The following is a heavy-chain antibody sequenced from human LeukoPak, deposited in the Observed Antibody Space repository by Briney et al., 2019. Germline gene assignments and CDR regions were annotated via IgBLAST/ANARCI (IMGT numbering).Heavy chain of an antibody. CDR2: ISYDGSNK. CDR3: ARDSFRIVVVPAAMVDY. CDR1: GFTFSSYA. D-gene: IGHD2-2*01. V-gene: IGHV3-30-3*01. Sequence: GALRLSCAASGFTFSSYAMHWVRQAPGKGLEWVAVISYDGSNKYYADSVKGRFTISRDNSKNTLYLQMNSLRAEDTAVYYCARDSFRIVVVPAAMVDYWGQGTLVTVSS. J-gene: IGHJ4*02.